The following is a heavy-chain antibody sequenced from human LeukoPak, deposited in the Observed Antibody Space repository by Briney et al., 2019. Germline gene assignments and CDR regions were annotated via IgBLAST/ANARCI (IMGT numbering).Heavy chain of an antibody. D-gene: IGHD5-18*01. V-gene: IGHV3-30*02. Sequence: GGSLRLSCAASGFVFSKYGMYWGRQAPGRGQEWVAFIRSDGSETYFADSVKGRFVLSRDNFNKTLSLEMNTLGLEDTALYYCARDRVWYRYFDYWGQGTPVIVSS. J-gene: IGHJ4*02. CDR2: IRSDGSET. CDR3: ARDRVWYRYFDY. CDR1: GFVFSKYG.